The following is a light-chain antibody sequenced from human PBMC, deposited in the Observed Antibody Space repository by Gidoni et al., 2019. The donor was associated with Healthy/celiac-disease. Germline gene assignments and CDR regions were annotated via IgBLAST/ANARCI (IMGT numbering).Light chain of an antibody. CDR1: QSVSSN. Sequence: PPPLSVSPGERATLSCRASQSVSSNLAWYQQKPGQAPRLLIYGASTRATGIPARFSGSGSGTEFTLTISSLQSEDFAVYYCQQYNNWPLTFGGGTKVEIK. CDR2: GAS. V-gene: IGKV3-15*01. CDR3: QQYNNWPLT. J-gene: IGKJ4*01.